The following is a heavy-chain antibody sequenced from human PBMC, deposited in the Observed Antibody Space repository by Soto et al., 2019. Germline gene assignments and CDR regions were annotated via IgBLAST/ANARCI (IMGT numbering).Heavy chain of an antibody. CDR2: INPDNGDT. D-gene: IGHD3-10*02. Sequence: QVQLVQSGAEVKKPGASLKVSCKASGYTFSNFGVSWVRQAPGQGLEWIGWINPDNGDTNYGQKFQGRATMTTDTFTNTASMEARGLRSDATALYYCARGVRVSAYLAYYMGVRGEGTTVTVSS. CDR3: ARGVRVSAYLAYYMGV. V-gene: IGHV1-18*01. CDR1: GYTFSNFG. J-gene: IGHJ6*03.